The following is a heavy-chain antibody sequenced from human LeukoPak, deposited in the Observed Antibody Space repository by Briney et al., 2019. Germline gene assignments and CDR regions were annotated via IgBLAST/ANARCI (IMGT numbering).Heavy chain of an antibody. CDR3: ARVPYDSSYFDY. CDR1: GFTFSSYS. CDR2: ISSSSSYI. V-gene: IGHV3-21*01. Sequence: PGGSLRLSCAASGFTFSSYSMNGVRQAPGKGLEWVSSISSSSSYIYYADSVKGRFTISRDNAKNSLYLQMNSLRAEDTAVYYCARVPYDSSYFDYWGQGTLVTVSS. D-gene: IGHD3-22*01. J-gene: IGHJ4*02.